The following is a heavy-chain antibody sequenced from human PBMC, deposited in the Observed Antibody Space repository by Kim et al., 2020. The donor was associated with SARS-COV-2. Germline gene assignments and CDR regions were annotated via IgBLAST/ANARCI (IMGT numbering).Heavy chain of an antibody. CDR2: IYYSGST. D-gene: IGHD3-22*01. J-gene: IGHJ4*02. CDR1: GGSISSGGYY. CDR3: ARVLPDPYYYDSSGYYLDY. Sequence: SETLSLTCTVSGGSISSGGYYWSWIRQHPGKCLEWIGYIYYSGSTYYNPSLKSRVTISVDTSKNQFSLKLSSVTAADTAVYYCARVLPDPYYYDSSGYYLDYWGQGTLVTVSS. V-gene: IGHV4-31*03.